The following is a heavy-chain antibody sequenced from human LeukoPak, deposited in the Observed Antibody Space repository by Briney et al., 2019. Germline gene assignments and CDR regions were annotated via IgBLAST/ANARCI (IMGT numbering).Heavy chain of an antibody. D-gene: IGHD4-17*01. V-gene: IGHV3-30*18. J-gene: IGHJ4*02. CDR1: GFTFSSYG. CDR2: ISYDGSNK. CDR3: AKASGYGDSRTSLFDY. Sequence: PGGSLRLSCAASGFTFSSYGMDWVRQAPGKGLEWVAVISYDGSNKYYADSVKGRFTISRDNSKNTLYLQMNSLRAEDTAVYYCAKASGYGDSRTSLFDYWGQGTLVTVSS.